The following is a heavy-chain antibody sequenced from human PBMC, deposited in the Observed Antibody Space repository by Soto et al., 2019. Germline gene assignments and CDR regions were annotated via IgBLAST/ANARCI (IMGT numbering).Heavy chain of an antibody. J-gene: IGHJ4*02. Sequence: VQVLESGGGLVQPGGSLGLSCAASGFSFSDYAMNWVRQAPGKGLEWVSGISGGGGRTYYADSVKGRCSIARDNSKNTVYLQMSSLRAEDTAVYFCAKDRNCIGGDCSTSLDYWGPGTLVTVSS. V-gene: IGHV3-23*01. CDR1: GFSFSDYA. CDR3: AKDRNCIGGDCSTSLDY. CDR2: ISGGGGRT. D-gene: IGHD2-21*02.